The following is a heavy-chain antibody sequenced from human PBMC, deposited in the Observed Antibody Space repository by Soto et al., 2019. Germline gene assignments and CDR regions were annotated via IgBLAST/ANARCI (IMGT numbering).Heavy chain of an antibody. CDR1: GFTVSSNY. CDR2: IYSGGST. J-gene: IGHJ4*02. Sequence: EVQLVETGGGLIQPGGSLRLSCAASGFTVSSNYMSWVRQAPGKGLEWVSVIYSGGSTYYADSVKGRFTISRDNSKNTLYLQMNRLRAEDTAVYYCARDVIYGDYIVWGQGNLVTVSS. V-gene: IGHV3-53*02. D-gene: IGHD4-17*01. CDR3: ARDVIYGDYIV.